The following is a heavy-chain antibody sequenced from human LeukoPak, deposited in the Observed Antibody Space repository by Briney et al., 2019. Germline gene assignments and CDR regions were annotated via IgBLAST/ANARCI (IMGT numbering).Heavy chain of an antibody. CDR3: ARALTTVTTTYYYYYYMDV. Sequence: PGGSLRLSCAASGFTFSSYWMSWVRQAPGKGLEWVANIKQDGSEKYYVDSVKGRFIISRDNAKNSLYLQMNSLRAEDTAVYYCARALTTVTTTYYYYYYMDVWGKGTTVTVSS. V-gene: IGHV3-7*01. J-gene: IGHJ6*03. CDR1: GFTFSSYW. CDR2: IKQDGSEK. D-gene: IGHD4-11*01.